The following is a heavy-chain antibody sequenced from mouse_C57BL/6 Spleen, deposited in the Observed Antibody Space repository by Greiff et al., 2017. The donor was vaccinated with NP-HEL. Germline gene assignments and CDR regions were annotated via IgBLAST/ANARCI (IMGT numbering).Heavy chain of an antibody. CDR3: SKGDYDY. CDR1: GFSLTSYG. V-gene: IGHV2-5*01. D-gene: IGHD2-4*01. Sequence: QVQLQQSGPGLVQPSQSLSITCTVSGFSLTSYGVHWVRQSPGKGLEWLGVIWRGGSTDYNAAVMSRLSITKDNSKSQVFFKMNSLQADDTAIYYCSKGDYDYWGQGTTLTVSS. CDR2: IWRGGST. J-gene: IGHJ2*01.